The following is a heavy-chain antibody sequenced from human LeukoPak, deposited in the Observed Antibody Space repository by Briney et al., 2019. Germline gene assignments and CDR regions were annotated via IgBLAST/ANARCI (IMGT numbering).Heavy chain of an antibody. CDR2: IWYDGSNK. CDR3: ARGGYGDYGSDY. CDR1: GFTFIYYP. D-gene: IGHD4-17*01. J-gene: IGHJ4*02. Sequence: GGSLRLSCAASGFTFIYYPMHWVRQAPGKGLEWVAIIWYDGSNKYYADSVKGRFTISRDNSKNTLYLQMNSLRAEDTAVYYCARGGYGDYGSDYWGQGTLVTVSS. V-gene: IGHV3-33*08.